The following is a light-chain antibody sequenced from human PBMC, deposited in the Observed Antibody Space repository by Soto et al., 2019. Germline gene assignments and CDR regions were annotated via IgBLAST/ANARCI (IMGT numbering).Light chain of an antibody. CDR1: SSDVGGYNY. CDR3: SSYTSSNNYV. CDR2: EVS. V-gene: IGLV2-14*01. J-gene: IGLJ1*01. Sequence: QSVLTQPASVSGSPGQSITISCTGTSSDVGGYNYVSWYQQHPDKAPKRIIYEVSDRPSGVSNRFSGSKSGNTASLTISGLQAEDEADYYCSSYTSSNNYVFGTGTKLTVL.